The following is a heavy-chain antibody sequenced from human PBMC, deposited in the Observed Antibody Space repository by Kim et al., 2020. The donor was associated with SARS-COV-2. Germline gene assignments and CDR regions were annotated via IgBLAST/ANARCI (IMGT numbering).Heavy chain of an antibody. CDR3: ARGNYYGMDV. J-gene: IGHJ6*02. V-gene: IGHV3-74*01. CDR2: ST. Sequence: STSYSQTRKGRFTISRDNAKNTLYLQMNSLRVEDTAVYYCARGNYYGMDVWGQGTTVTVSS.